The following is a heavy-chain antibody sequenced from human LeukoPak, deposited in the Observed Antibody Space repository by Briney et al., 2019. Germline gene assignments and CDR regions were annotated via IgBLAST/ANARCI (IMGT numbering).Heavy chain of an antibody. V-gene: IGHV4-34*01. CDR3: ARVPRGSSGWYLGWFDP. CDR2: INHSGST. Sequence: SETLSLTCGVYGGSFGNYYWSWIRQPPGKGLEWIGEINHSGSTNYNPSLKSRVTISVDTSKNQFSLKLSSVTAADTAMYYCARVPRGSSGWYLGWFDPWGQGTLVAVSS. D-gene: IGHD6-19*01. J-gene: IGHJ5*02. CDR1: GGSFGNYY.